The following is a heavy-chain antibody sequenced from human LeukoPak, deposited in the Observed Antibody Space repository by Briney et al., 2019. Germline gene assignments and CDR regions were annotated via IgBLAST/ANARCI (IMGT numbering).Heavy chain of an antibody. CDR3: ARDHHRLRRRIGIDY. V-gene: IGHV3-23*01. Sequence: PGGSLRLSCAASGFTFSSYAMSWVRQAPGKGLEWVSPISGSGGSIYYADSVKGRFTISRDNSKNTLYLQMNSLRAEDTAVYYCARDHHRLRRRIGIDYWGQGTLVTVSS. J-gene: IGHJ4*02. CDR2: ISGSGGSI. D-gene: IGHD3-10*01. CDR1: GFTFSSYA.